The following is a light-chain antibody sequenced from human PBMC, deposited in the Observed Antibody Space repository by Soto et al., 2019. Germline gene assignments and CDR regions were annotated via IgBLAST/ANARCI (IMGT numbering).Light chain of an antibody. Sequence: QSVLTQPPSVSGAPGQRGTISCTGSSANIGAGYEVHWYQQIPGTAPKLLISGHNNRPSGVPDRFFGSKSGTSASLTIIGRQAEDEADYYCQSYDNSLSGSGVFGGGTKLTVL. CDR1: SANIGAGYE. CDR3: QSYDNSLSGSGV. V-gene: IGLV1-40*01. J-gene: IGLJ3*02. CDR2: GHN.